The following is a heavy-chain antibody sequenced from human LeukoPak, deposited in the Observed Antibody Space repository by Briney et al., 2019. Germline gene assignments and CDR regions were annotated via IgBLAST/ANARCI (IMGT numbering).Heavy chain of an antibody. CDR2: IYPGDSDT. CDR1: GYSFTIYW. J-gene: IGHJ3*02. V-gene: IGHV5-51*01. Sequence: GEPLKMPCKRPGYSFTIYWIGWVRQMPGKGLEWMGIIYPGDSDTRYSPSFQGQVTISADKSISTAYLQWSSLKASDTAMYYCARRYSWGGYAFDIWGQGTMVTVSS. CDR3: ARRYSWGGYAFDI. D-gene: IGHD2-15*01.